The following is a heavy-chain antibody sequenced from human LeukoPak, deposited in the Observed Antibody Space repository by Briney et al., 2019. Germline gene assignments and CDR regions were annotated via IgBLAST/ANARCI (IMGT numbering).Heavy chain of an antibody. Sequence: GGSLRLSCAASGFTFSSYSMNWVRQAPGKGLEWVSSISSSSSYIYYADSVKGRFTISRDNAKNSLYLQMNSLRAEDTAVYYCARVSAGSPYSSGWYVDYWGQGTLVTVSS. CDR1: GFTFSSYS. J-gene: IGHJ4*02. V-gene: IGHV3-21*04. CDR3: ARVSAGSPYSSGWYVDY. D-gene: IGHD6-19*01. CDR2: ISSSSSYI.